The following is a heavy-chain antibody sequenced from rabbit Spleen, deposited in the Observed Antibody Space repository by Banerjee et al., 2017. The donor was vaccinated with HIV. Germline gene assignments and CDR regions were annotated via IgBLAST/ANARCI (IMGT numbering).Heavy chain of an antibody. D-gene: IGHD8-1*01. CDR2: IYAGSSGFVGAT. V-gene: IGHV1S40*01. CDR3: ARDSGSSFSSYGMDL. CDR1: GFSFSNSYY. J-gene: IGHJ6*01. Sequence: QSLEESGGDLVKPGASLTLTCTASGFSFSNSYYICWVRQAPGKGLEWIACIYAGSSGFVGATYYASWAKGRFTISKTSSTTVTLQMTSLTAADTATYFCARDSGSSFSSYGMDLWGPGTLVTVS.